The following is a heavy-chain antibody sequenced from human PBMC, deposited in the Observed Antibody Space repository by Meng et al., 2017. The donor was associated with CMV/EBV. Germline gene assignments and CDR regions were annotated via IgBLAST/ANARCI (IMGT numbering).Heavy chain of an antibody. Sequence: SETLSLTCTVSGYSISSGYYWGWIRQPPGKGLEWIGSIYHSGSTYYNPSLKSRVTISVDTSKNQFSLKLSSVTAADTAVYYCATENFSPEDHRLFDYWGQGALVTVSS. CDR1: GYSISSGYY. CDR3: ATENFSPEDHRLFDY. J-gene: IGHJ4*02. CDR2: IYHSGST. V-gene: IGHV4-38-2*02. D-gene: IGHD2-15*01.